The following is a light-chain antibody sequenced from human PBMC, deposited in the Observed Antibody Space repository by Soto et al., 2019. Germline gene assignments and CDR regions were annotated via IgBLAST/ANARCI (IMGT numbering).Light chain of an antibody. Sequence: ERVLTPSPAALSLTPGERATLSCRASQSVTSNYLAWDPQTPGRTPKNLLYRAASRATGIPDRFSAGRSATDVTLTISSLEPEDFAGNYCQQLCNRPLTFGEGTKVDIK. CDR1: QSVTSNY. CDR3: QQLCNRPLT. V-gene: IGKV3D-20*02. J-gene: IGKJ4*01. CDR2: RAA.